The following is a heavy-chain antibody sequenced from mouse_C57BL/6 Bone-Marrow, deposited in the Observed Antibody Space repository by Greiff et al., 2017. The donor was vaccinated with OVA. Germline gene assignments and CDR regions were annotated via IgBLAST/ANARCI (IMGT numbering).Heavy chain of an antibody. V-gene: IGHV1-26*01. CDR3: ARWYCGSSSWFAY. CDR2: INPNNGGT. J-gene: IGHJ3*01. Sequence: EVQLQQSGPELVKPGASVKISCKASGYTFTDYYMNWVKQSHGKSLEWIGDINPNNGGTSYNQKFKGKAPLTVDKSSSTAYVELRSLTSDDAAVYCGARWYCGSSSWFAYWGQGTLVTVSA. D-gene: IGHD1-1*01. CDR1: GYTFTDYY.